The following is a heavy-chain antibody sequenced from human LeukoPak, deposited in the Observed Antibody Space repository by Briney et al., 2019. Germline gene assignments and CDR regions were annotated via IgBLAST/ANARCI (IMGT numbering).Heavy chain of an antibody. CDR3: ARGGSNGSMIY. V-gene: IGHV3-48*04. Sequence: GGSLRLSCAASGFTFSSYSMNWVRQAPGKGLEWVSYITGSSSTIYYADSVKGRFTISRDNAKNSLYLQMNSLRAEDTALYYCARGGSNGSMIYWGQGTLVAVSS. J-gene: IGHJ4*02. CDR2: ITGSSSTI. CDR1: GFTFSSYS. D-gene: IGHD2-8*01.